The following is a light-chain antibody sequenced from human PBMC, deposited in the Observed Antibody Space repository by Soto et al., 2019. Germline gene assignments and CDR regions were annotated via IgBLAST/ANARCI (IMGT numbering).Light chain of an antibody. CDR2: ATS. CDR1: QSVNSDS. J-gene: IGKJ3*01. CDR3: LQYGSSPFT. V-gene: IGKV3-20*01. Sequence: EIVLTQSPGTLSLSPGERAILSCRASQSVNSDSLDWYRQTPGQPPRLLIYATSSRATGIPDRFSGSGSGTDFTLTISRLEPEDFAVYYWLQYGSSPFTFGPGTRVDIK.